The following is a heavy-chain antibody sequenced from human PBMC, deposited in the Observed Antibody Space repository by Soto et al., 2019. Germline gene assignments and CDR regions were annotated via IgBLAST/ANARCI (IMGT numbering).Heavy chain of an antibody. J-gene: IGHJ4*02. CDR2: ISSNSATI. CDR1: GFIADDYA. D-gene: IGHD4-17*01. Sequence: EVQLVESGGGLVQPGRSLRLSCVASGFIADDYAMHWVRQAPGKGLEWVSGISSNSATINYADSVKGRFTISRDNAKTSLFLPMTSLRPEDPAFYYCVKDMKWGGMTTIHYFDSWGQGTLVTVSS. CDR3: VKDMKWGGMTTIHYFDS. V-gene: IGHV3-9*02.